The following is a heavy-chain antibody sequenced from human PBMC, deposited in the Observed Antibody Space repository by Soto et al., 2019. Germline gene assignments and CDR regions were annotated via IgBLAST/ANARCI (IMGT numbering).Heavy chain of an antibody. CDR2: ISGSGRTI. J-gene: IGHJ6*02. D-gene: IGHD1-26*01. CDR1: GFTFSSYA. V-gene: IGHV3-23*01. CDR3: AKVGPSYYYGMDV. Sequence: GSLRLSCAASGFTFSSYAMHWVRQAPGKGLEWVSSISGSGRTIYHADSMRGRFAISRDNSKNSLYLQLNNLRVDDTAVYYCAKVGPSYYYGMDVWGQGTTVTVSS.